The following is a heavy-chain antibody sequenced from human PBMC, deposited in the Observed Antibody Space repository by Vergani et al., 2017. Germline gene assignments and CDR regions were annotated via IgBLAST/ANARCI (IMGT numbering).Heavy chain of an antibody. CDR2: INSDGSST. J-gene: IGHJ6*02. CDR3: AVELGTS. V-gene: IGHV3-74*01. Sequence: EVHLEESGGGLVQPGGSLRLSCAASGFSFSSHWMHGVRQAPGKGLVWVSRINSDGSSTNYEDSVKGRFTISRDNTRNTLYLQLNSLIAEDTAMYYCAVELGTSWGQGTTVTVSS. CDR1: GFSFSSHW.